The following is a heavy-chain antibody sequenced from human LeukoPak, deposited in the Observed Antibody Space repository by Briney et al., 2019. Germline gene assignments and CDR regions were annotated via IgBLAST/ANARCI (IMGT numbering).Heavy chain of an antibody. V-gene: IGHV3-23*01. CDR1: GFAFSSYA. CDR3: AKNHDGSCYSSSDY. D-gene: IGHD2-15*01. J-gene: IGHJ4*02. Sequence: GGSLRLSCAASGFAFSSYAMSWVRQAPGQGLEWVSGISGGDGTTYYADSVRGRFTISRDNSKNTLYLQMNSLRAEDTALYYRAKNHDGSCYSSSDYWGQGTLVTVSS. CDR2: ISGGDGTT.